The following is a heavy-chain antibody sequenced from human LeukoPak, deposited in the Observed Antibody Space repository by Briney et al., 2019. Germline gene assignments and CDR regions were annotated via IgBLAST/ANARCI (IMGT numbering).Heavy chain of an antibody. J-gene: IGHJ4*02. CDR1: GFTLSTYT. V-gene: IGHV3-48*04. CDR2: ISSSSTTI. CDR3: AREYGDRSDY. D-gene: IGHD4-17*01. Sequence: GGFLRLSCAASGFTLSTYTMNWVRQAPGKGLEWVSYISSSSTTIYYADSVKGRFTIPRDNAKNTLYLQMNSLRAEDTAVYYCAREYGDRSDYWGQGTLVTVSS.